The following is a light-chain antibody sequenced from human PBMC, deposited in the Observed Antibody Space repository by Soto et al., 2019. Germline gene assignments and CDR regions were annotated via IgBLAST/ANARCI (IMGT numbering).Light chain of an antibody. CDR3: QEYESHLRT. V-gene: IGKV1-5*01. Sequence: GDRITITCRASETISSWLAWYQQKSGKAPQLLIYDASTLESGVPSRFSGSGFGTEFSLTIGSLQPDDFATYYCQEYESHLRTFGPGTKVDIK. CDR2: DAS. CDR1: ETISSW. J-gene: IGKJ1*01.